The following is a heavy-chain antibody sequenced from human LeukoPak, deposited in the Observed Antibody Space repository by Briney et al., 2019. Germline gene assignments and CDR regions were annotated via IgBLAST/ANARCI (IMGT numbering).Heavy chain of an antibody. D-gene: IGHD3-22*01. J-gene: IGHJ4*02. Sequence: GRSLRLSCTASGFTFGDYAMSWVRQAPGKGLEWVGFIRSKAYGGTTEYAASVKGRFTISRDDSKSIAYLQMNSLKTEDTAVYYCTSIRPGEYYYDSSGYFDYWGQGTLVTVSS. CDR3: TSIRPGEYYYDSSGYFDY. V-gene: IGHV3-49*04. CDR1: GFTFGDYA. CDR2: IRSKAYGGTT.